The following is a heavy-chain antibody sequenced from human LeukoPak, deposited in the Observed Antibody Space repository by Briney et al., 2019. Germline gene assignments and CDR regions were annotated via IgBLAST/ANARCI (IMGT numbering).Heavy chain of an antibody. CDR3: ARTYYDFWNDI. Sequence: GGSLRLSCAASGFTFSSYWMHWVRQAPGKGLVWVSRINTDGSSTSYADSVKGRFTVSRDNAKNTLYLQMNSLRAEDTAVYYCARTYYDFWNDIWGQGTMVTVPS. D-gene: IGHD3-3*01. CDR2: INTDGSST. J-gene: IGHJ3*02. CDR1: GFTFSSYW. V-gene: IGHV3-74*01.